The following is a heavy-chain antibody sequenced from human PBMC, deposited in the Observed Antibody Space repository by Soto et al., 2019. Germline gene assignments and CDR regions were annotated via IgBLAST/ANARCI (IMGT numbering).Heavy chain of an antibody. D-gene: IGHD4-4*01. J-gene: IGHJ4*02. Sequence: QVQLVESGGGVVQPGRSLRLSCAASGFTFSSYGMHWVRQAPGKGLEWVAVIWYDGSNKYYADSVKGRFTISRDNSKNTLYLQMNSLRAEDTAVYYCARDGTVTMRFDYWGQGTLVTVSS. CDR1: GFTFSSYG. V-gene: IGHV3-33*01. CDR2: IWYDGSNK. CDR3: ARDGTVTMRFDY.